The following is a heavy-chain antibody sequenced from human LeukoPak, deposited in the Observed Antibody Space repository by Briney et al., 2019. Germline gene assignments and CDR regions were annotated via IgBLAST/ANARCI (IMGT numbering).Heavy chain of an antibody. V-gene: IGHV3-23*01. D-gene: IGHD2-2*01. CDR2: VRGDSSLT. J-gene: IGHJ4*02. Sequence: GGPLRLSCEASGLAFRSDAISWVRQPPPKGLAWVSLVRGDSSLTAYADSVQCRFTISRDNSQNTLYLQMNSLRAEDTAVYYCAKGRLTSSTFDYWGQGTLVTVSS. CDR1: GLAFRSDA. CDR3: AKGRLTSSTFDY.